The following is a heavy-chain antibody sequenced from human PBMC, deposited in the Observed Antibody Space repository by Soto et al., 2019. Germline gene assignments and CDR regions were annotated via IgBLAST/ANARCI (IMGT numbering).Heavy chain of an antibody. J-gene: IGHJ6*02. D-gene: IGHD4-4*01. CDR3: ARSGLRTVTNYYYGMDV. V-gene: IGHV1-18*01. CDR1: GYTFTSYG. CDR2: ISAYNGNT. Sequence: ASVKVSCKASGYTFTSYGISWVRQAPGQGLEWMGWISAYNGNTNYAQKLQGRVTITADASTSTAYMELSSLRSEDTAVYYCARSGLRTVTNYYYGMDVWGQGTTVTVSS.